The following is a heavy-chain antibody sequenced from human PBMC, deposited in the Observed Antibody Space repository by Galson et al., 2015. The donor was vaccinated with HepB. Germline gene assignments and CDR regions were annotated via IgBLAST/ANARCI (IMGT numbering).Heavy chain of an antibody. V-gene: IGHV3-7*03. CDR1: GLTFSNLW. D-gene: IGHD2/OR15-2a*01. CDR3: AKGVL. J-gene: IGHJ4*02. Sequence: SLRLSCAASGLTFSNLWMSWVRQAPGKGLEWVANINPDGSVTSYVDSVKGRFTISRDNAKDSLFLQMNSLRAEDTAVHYCAKGVLWGQGTLVTGS. CDR2: INPDGSVT.